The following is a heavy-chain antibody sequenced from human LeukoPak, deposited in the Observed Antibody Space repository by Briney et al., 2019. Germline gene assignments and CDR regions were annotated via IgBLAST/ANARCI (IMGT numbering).Heavy chain of an antibody. CDR2: IYYSGTT. D-gene: IGHD6-13*01. V-gene: IGHV4-39*01. Sequence: SESLSLTCIVSGGSISSSSHSWGWIRQPPGKGLEWIGSIYYSGTTYYNPSLKSRLTISVDTSKNQFSLKLSSVTAVDTAVYYCARHDRIIASPLVWGQGILVTVSS. CDR3: ARHDRIIASPLV. J-gene: IGHJ4*02. CDR1: GGSISSSSHS.